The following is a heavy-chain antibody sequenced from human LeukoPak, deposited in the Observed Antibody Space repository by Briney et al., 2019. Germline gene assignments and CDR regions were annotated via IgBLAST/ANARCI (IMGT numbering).Heavy chain of an antibody. V-gene: IGHV1-69*01. J-gene: IGHJ5*02. CDR3: ARDMGFGEFCSNWFDP. D-gene: IGHD3-10*01. Sequence: GSSVKVSCKASGGTFSSYAISWVRQAPGQGLEWMGGIIPIFGTANYAQKFQGRVTITADESTSTAYMELSSLRSEDTAVYYCARDMGFGEFCSNWFDPWGQGTLVTVSS. CDR2: IIPIFGTA. CDR1: GGTFSSYA.